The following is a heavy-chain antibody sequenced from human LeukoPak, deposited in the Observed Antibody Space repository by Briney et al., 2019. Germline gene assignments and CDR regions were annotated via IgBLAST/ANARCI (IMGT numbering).Heavy chain of an antibody. Sequence: GGSLRLSCAASGFTFSSYGMHWVRQAPGKGLEWVAVIWYDGSNKYYADSVKGRFTISRDNAKNTVFLQMNSLRAEDAAAYYCARVITGSTYGQFDYWGQGALATVSS. J-gene: IGHJ4*02. CDR1: GFTFSSYG. CDR3: ARVITGSTYGQFDY. CDR2: IWYDGSNK. D-gene: IGHD5-18*01. V-gene: IGHV3-33*03.